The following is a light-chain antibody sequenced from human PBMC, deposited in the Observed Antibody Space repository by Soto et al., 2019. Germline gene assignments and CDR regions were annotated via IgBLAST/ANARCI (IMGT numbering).Light chain of an antibody. CDR2: NNN. CDR3: AAWDDRLNGYV. V-gene: IGLV1-44*01. J-gene: IGLJ1*01. CDR1: SSNIGSNT. Sequence: QSVLTQPPSASGTPGQRATISCSGSSSNIGSNTVNWYQQLPGTAPKLLIYNNNHRPSGVPDRFSGSKSGTSASLAISGLQPEDEADYYCAAWDDRLNGYVFGTGTKVTVL.